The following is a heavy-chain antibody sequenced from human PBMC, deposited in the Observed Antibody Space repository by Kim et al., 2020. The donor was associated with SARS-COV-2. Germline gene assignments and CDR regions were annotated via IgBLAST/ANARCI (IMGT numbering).Heavy chain of an antibody. Sequence: SETLSLTCTVSGGSISSSSYYWGWIRQPPGKGLEWIGSIYYSGSTYYNPSLKSRVTISVDTSKNQFSLKLSSVTAADTAVYYCARPSYYYDSSGEGDAFDIWGHGTMVTVSS. D-gene: IGHD3-22*01. J-gene: IGHJ3*02. CDR1: GGSISSSSYY. V-gene: IGHV4-39*01. CDR3: ARPSYYYDSSGEGDAFDI. CDR2: IYYSGST.